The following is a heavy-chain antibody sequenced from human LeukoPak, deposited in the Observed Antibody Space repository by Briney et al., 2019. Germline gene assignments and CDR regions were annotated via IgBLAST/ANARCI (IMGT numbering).Heavy chain of an antibody. CDR3: ARIEAVAGTSFRY. V-gene: IGHV7-4-1*02. CDR2: VSTNTGNP. J-gene: IGHJ4*02. D-gene: IGHD6-19*01. Sequence: GTSVKVSCKASGYTFTSYAINWVRQAPGQGLEWMGWVSTNTGNPTFAPGFTGQFTFSMDPSVNTAYLYISSLKAEDTAVYYCARIEAVAGTSFRYWGQGTLVTVSS. CDR1: GYTFTSYA.